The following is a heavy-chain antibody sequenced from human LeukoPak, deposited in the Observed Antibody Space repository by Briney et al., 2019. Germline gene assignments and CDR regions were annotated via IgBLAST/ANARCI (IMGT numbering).Heavy chain of an antibody. CDR3: ASVELATAYFYY. CDR1: GGSISSGGYS. V-gene: IGHV4-30-2*01. Sequence: PSQTLSLTCAVSGGSISSGGYSWSWIRQPPGKGLEWIGYIYHSGSTYYNPSLKSRVTISVDTSKNQVSLKVSSVTAADTAVYYCASVELATAYFYYWGQGTLVTVSS. CDR2: IYHSGST. D-gene: IGHD5-24*01. J-gene: IGHJ4*02.